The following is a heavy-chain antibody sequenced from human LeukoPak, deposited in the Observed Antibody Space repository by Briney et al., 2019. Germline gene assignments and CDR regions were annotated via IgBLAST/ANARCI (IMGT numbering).Heavy chain of an antibody. CDR3: ARXXLYXSGGSCSHTHFDY. D-gene: IGHD2-15*01. J-gene: IGHJ4*02. CDR1: GGSXXSGGYS. Sequence: SQTLSLTCAVSGGSXXSGGYSWSXIRQPXXXXXXXXXXXXHXXSTXXXXSXXXRVXXXVDRSKNQXSLKLSSVTAADTAVYYCARXXLYXSGGSCSHTHFDYWGQGTLVTVSS. V-gene: IGHV4-30-2*01. CDR2: XXHXXST.